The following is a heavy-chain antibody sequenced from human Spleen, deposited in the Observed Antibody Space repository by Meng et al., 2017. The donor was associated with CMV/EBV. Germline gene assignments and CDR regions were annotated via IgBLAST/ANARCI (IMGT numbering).Heavy chain of an antibody. Sequence: SVKVSCKTSGSIFNTYTLSWVRNAPGQGLEWMGRISPILGVAVYAQKYQGRVTITADRSTSTAYMELSSLRSEDTAVYYCEAAITMTGPTGGSDYFDYWGQGSLVTVSS. CDR2: ISPILGVA. CDR1: GSIFNTYT. J-gene: IGHJ4*02. D-gene: IGHD3-16*01. CDR3: EAAITMTGPTGGSDYFDY. V-gene: IGHV1-69*02.